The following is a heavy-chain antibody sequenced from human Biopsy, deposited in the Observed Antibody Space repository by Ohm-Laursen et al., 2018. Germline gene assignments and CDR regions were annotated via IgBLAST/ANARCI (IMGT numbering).Heavy chain of an antibody. CDR1: GGPSSNYA. CDR2: IVPILGHL. Sequence: GASVKVSCKASGGPSSNYAFSWVQQAPGQGLEWVGRIVPILGHLNYAQRFQGRVSITADKSTTYVYMELSSLTSGDTAVYYCAADADGYYTEFDYWGPGTLVTVSS. CDR3: AADADGYYTEFDY. J-gene: IGHJ4*02. D-gene: IGHD3-3*01. V-gene: IGHV1-69*04.